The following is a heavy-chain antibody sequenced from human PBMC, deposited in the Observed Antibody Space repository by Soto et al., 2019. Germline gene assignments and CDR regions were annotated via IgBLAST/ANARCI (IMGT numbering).Heavy chain of an antibody. CDR1: GFTFSSYD. Sequence: EVQLVESGGGLVQPGGSLRLSCAASGFTFSSYDMHWVRQATGKGLEWVSAIGTAGDTYYPGSVKGRFTISRENAKNSLYLQMNSLRAGDTAVYYCARGGYCSGGSCHSGYYYYYMDVWGKGTTVTGSS. D-gene: IGHD2-15*01. CDR2: IGTAGDT. J-gene: IGHJ6*03. CDR3: ARGGYCSGGSCHSGYYYYYMDV. V-gene: IGHV3-13*01.